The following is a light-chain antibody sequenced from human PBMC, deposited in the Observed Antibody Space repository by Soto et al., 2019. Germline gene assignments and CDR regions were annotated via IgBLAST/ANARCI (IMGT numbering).Light chain of an antibody. J-gene: IGLJ1*01. Sequence: QSVLTQPPSVSGAPGQRVTISCTGSSSNIGAGYDVHWYQQLPGTAPKLLIYGNSNRPSGVPDRFSGSKSGTSASLAITGLQVEDEADYSCQSYNSSLSALYVFGTGTKVTVL. CDR2: GNS. V-gene: IGLV1-40*01. CDR1: SSNIGAGYD. CDR3: QSYNSSLSALYV.